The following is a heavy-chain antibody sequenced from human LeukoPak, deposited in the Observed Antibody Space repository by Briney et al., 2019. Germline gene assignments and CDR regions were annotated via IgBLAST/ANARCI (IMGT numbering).Heavy chain of an antibody. J-gene: IGHJ4*02. CDR3: VKLRPGIAVAGRGFFDY. CDR1: GFTFSSYW. Sequence: PGGSLRLSCAASGFTFSSYWMSWVRQAPGKGLEWVANIKQDGSEQYYVDSVKGRFTISRDNAKNSLYLQMSSLRAEDTAVYYCVKLRPGIAVAGRGFFDYWGQGTLVTVSS. D-gene: IGHD6-19*01. V-gene: IGHV3-7*01. CDR2: IKQDGSEQ.